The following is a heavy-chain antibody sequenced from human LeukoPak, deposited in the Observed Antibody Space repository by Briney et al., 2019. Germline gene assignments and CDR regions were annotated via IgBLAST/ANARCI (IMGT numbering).Heavy chain of an antibody. D-gene: IGHD6-19*01. CDR3: ASSGIAVAGKAQPFDY. J-gene: IGHJ4*02. CDR2: IIPIFGTA. CDR1: GYTFTSYG. V-gene: IGHV1-69*13. Sequence: ASVKVSCKASGYTFTSYGISWVRQAPGQGLEWMGGIIPIFGTANYAQKFQGRVTITADESTSTAYMELSSLRSEDTAVYYCASSGIAVAGKAQPFDYWGQGTLVTVSS.